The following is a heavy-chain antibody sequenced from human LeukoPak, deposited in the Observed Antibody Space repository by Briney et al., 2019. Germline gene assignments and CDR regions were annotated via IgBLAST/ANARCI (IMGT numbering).Heavy chain of an antibody. CDR2: INHSGST. J-gene: IGHJ5*02. Sequence: PSETLSLTCTVSGGSISTSGYYWSWIRQPPGKGLEWIGEINHSGSTNYNPSLKSRVTISVDTSKNQFSLKLSSVTAADTAVYYCARVDWFDPWGQGTLVTVSS. CDR3: ARVDWFDP. CDR1: GGSISTSGYY. V-gene: IGHV4-39*07.